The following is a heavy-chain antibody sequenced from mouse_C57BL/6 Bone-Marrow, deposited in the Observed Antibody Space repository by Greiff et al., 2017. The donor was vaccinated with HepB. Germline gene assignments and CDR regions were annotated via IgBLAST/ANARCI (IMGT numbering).Heavy chain of an antibody. V-gene: IGHV8-8*01. CDR3: ARIVRHGSSYGFAY. D-gene: IGHD1-1*01. CDR1: GFSLSTFGMG. J-gene: IGHJ3*01. CDR2: IWWDDDK. Sequence: ESGPGILQPSQTLSLTCSFSGFSLSTFGMGVGWIRQPSGKGLEWLAHIWWDDDKYYNPALKSRLTISKDTSKNQVFLKIANVDTADTATYYCARIVRHGSSYGFAYWGQGTLVTVSA.